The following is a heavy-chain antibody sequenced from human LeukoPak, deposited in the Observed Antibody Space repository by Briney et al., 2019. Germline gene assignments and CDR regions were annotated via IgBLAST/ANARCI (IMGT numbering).Heavy chain of an antibody. CDR3: ARSRHSEYHYDAGGYPLNWFDS. D-gene: IGHD3-22*01. J-gene: IGHJ5*01. CDR2: IYSSGST. CDR1: GGSIISHY. V-gene: IGHV4-4*07. Sequence: PSETLSLTCSVSGGSIISHYWTWIRQPAGKGLEWIGRIYSSGSTNYSPSLKSRVTMSVDTSKNQFSLKLTSVTAADTAVYYCARSRHSEYHYDAGGYPLNWFDSWGQGTQVTASA.